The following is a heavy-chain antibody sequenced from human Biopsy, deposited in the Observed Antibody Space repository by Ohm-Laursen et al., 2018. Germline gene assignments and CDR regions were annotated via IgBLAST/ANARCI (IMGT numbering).Heavy chain of an antibody. D-gene: IGHD2-15*01. CDR1: SASINLYY. J-gene: IGHJ4*02. V-gene: IGHV4-59*08. CDR2: INHSGHT. CDR3: ARRGSGGRSFDY. Sequence: SETLSLTCTVSSASINLYYWGWIRQSPGKGLEWIGYINHSGHTNYNPSLKSRVTISADTSKNQFSLKLGSVTVADTAVFYCARRGSGGRSFDYWGQGSLVTVSS.